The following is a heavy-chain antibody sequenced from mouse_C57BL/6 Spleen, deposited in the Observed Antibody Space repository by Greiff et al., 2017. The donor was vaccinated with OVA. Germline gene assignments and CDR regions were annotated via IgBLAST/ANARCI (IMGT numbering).Heavy chain of an antibody. V-gene: IGHV1-15*01. Sequence: QVQLQQSGAELVRPGASVTLSCKASGYTFTDYEMHWVKQTPVHGLEWIGAIDPETGGTAYNQKFKGKAILTADKSSSTAYMELRSLTSEDSAVYYGTRRFSSSYEYFDVWGTGTTVTVSS. D-gene: IGHD1-1*01. CDR2: IDPETGGT. CDR1: GYTFTDYE. CDR3: TRRFSSSYEYFDV. J-gene: IGHJ1*03.